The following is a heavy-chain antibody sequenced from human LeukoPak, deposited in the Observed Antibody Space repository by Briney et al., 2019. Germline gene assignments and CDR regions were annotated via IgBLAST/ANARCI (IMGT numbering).Heavy chain of an antibody. CDR3: ARDFGSLRDYYYYGMDV. CDR1: GGTFSSYG. Sequence: PGRTLRLSCAASGGTFSSYGLHWVRQAPGKGLEWVSYISSSGSTIYYADSVKGRFTISRDNAKNSLYLQMNSLRAEDTAVYYCARDFGSLRDYYYYGMDVWGQGTTVTVSS. D-gene: IGHD5/OR15-5a*01. J-gene: IGHJ6*02. V-gene: IGHV3-48*03. CDR2: ISSSGSTI.